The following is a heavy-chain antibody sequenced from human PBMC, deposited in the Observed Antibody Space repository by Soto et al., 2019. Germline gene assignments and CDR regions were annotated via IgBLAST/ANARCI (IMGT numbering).Heavy chain of an antibody. J-gene: IGHJ6*03. CDR2: INHSGST. Sequence: SETLSLTCAVYGGSFSGYYWSWIRQPPGKGLEWIGEINHSGSTNYNPSLKSRVTISVDTSKNQFSLKLSSVTAADTAVYYCARGPPLYSSSWYPHYYYYMDVWGKGTTVTVSS. CDR1: GGSFSGYY. V-gene: IGHV4-34*01. CDR3: ARGPPLYSSSWYPHYYYYMDV. D-gene: IGHD6-13*01.